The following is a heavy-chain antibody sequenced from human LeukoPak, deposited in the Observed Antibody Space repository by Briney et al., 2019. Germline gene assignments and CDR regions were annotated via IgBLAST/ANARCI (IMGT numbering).Heavy chain of an antibody. V-gene: IGHV3-21*01. D-gene: IGHD3-22*01. Sequence: PGGSLRLSCAASGFTFSTYSMNWVRQAPGKGLEWVSSISSSSSYIYYADAVKGRFTISRDNAKNSLYLQMNSLRAEDTAVYYCARVDRRWFDPWGQGTLVTVSS. J-gene: IGHJ5*02. CDR2: ISSSSSYI. CDR1: GFTFSTYS. CDR3: ARVDRRWFDP.